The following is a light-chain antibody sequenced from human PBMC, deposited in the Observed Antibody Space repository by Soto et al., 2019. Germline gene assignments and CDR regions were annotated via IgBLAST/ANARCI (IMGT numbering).Light chain of an antibody. CDR1: HSVSSSY. V-gene: IGKV3D-20*01. J-gene: IGKJ4*01. CDR2: AAS. Sequence: EIVLTQSPATLSFSPGERATLSCGASHSVSSSYLAWYQQKPGLAPRLLIYAASNRATGIPARFSGSGSATNFTLTISRLEPADFAVYYCQRYSTSPPLTFGGGTKVDIK. CDR3: QRYSTSPPLT.